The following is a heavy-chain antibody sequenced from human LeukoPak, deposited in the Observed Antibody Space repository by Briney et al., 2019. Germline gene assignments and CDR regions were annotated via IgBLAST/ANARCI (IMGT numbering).Heavy chain of an antibody. CDR3: ARDSGSYYDNYYGMDV. D-gene: IGHD1-26*01. CDR1: GYTFTSYG. Sequence: GASVKVSCKASGYTFTSYGISWVRQAPGQGLEWVGWISAYNGNTNYAQKLQGRVTMTTDTSTSTAYMELRSLRSDDTAVYYCARDSGSYYDNYYGMDVWGQGTTVTVSS. CDR2: ISAYNGNT. J-gene: IGHJ6*02. V-gene: IGHV1-18*01.